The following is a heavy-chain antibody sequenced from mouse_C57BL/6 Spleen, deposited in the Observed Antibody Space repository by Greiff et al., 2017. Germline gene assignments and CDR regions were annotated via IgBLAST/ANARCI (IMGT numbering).Heavy chain of an antibody. D-gene: IGHD2-3*01. V-gene: IGHV1-81*01. J-gene: IGHJ4*01. CDR1: GYTFTSYG. CDR2: IYPRSGNT. CDR3: ARFYDGYPYAMDY. Sequence: VKLVESGAELARPGASVKLSCTASGYTFTSYGISWVKQRTGQGLEWIGEIYPRSGNTYYNEKFKGKATLTADKSSSTSFMELRSLASEDSAVYVCARFYDGYPYAMDYWGQGTSVTVSS.